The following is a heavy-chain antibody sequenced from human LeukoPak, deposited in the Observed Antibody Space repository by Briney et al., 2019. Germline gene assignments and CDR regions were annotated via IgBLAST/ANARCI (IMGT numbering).Heavy chain of an antibody. V-gene: IGHV4-38-2*01. CDR3: ARATVTTCYFDY. J-gene: IGHJ4*02. Sequence: PSETLSLTCAVSGYSISSGYYWGWIRQPPGKGLDWIGSIYHSGSTYYNPSLKSRVTISVDTSKNQFSLKLSSVTAADTAVYYCARATVTTCYFDYRGQGTLVTVSS. D-gene: IGHD4-17*01. CDR1: GYSISSGYY. CDR2: IYHSGST.